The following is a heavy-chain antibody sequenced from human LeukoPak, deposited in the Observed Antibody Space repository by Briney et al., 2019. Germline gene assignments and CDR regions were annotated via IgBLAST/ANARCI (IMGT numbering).Heavy chain of an antibody. V-gene: IGHV1-69*04. J-gene: IGHJ4*02. D-gene: IGHD5-12*01. Sequence: ASVKVSCKASGGTFSSYAISWVRQAPGQGLEWMGRIIPIFGIANYAQKFQGRVTITADKSTSTAYMELSSLRSEDTAVYYCARSYSGYDFLGPYYFDYWGQGTLVTFSS. CDR1: GGTFSSYA. CDR3: ARSYSGYDFLGPYYFDY. CDR2: IIPIFGIA.